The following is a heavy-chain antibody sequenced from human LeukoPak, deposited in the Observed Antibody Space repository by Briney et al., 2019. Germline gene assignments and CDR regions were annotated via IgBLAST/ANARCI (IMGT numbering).Heavy chain of an antibody. CDR1: GYTFTSYG. Sequence: ASVKVSCKASGYTFTSYGISWVRQSPGQGLEWMGWINPNSGGTNYAQKFQGRVTMTRDTSISTAYMELSRLRSDDTAVYYCARAVFRPAAVDYWGQGTLVTVSS. CDR2: INPNSGGT. J-gene: IGHJ4*02. V-gene: IGHV1-2*02. D-gene: IGHD2-2*01. CDR3: ARAVFRPAAVDY.